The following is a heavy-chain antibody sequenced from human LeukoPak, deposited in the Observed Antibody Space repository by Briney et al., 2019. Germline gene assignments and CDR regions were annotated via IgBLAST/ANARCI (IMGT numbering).Heavy chain of an antibody. J-gene: IGHJ3*02. CDR3: AAEEFQVSHAFDI. V-gene: IGHV3-30*02. CDR1: GFTFNRHG. D-gene: IGHD3-10*01. Sequence: PGRSLRLSCAASGFTFNRHGMHWLRQAPGKGLEWVAFISYDARNKYYGDSVKGRFTISRDNSKNKLYLQMSSLRTEDTAVYFCAAEEFQVSHAFDIWGQGTMVTVSS. CDR2: ISYDARNK.